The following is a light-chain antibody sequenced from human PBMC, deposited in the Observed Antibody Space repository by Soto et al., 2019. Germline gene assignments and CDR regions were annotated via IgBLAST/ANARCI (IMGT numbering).Light chain of an antibody. CDR3: QQYGSLIT. CDR2: DAS. Sequence: EIVLTQSPATLSLSPGEGATLSCGASQSVSSSYLAWYQQKPGLAPRLLIYDASSRATGIPDRFSGSGSGTDFTLTISRLEPEDFAVYYCQQYGSLITFGQGTRLEIK. V-gene: IGKV3D-20*01. CDR1: QSVSSSY. J-gene: IGKJ5*01.